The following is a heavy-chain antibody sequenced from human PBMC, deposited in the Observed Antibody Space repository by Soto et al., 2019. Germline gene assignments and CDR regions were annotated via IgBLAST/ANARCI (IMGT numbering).Heavy chain of an antibody. CDR3: ASGDYTVVPGDYGMDV. CDR2: IYTSGST. J-gene: IGHJ6*02. Sequence: QVQLQESGPGLVKPSETLSLTCTVSGGSISSYYWSWIRQPAGKGLEWIGRIYTSGSTNYNPSLKSRVTMSVDTSKNQFSLKLSSVTAADTAVYYCASGDYTVVPGDYGMDVWGQGTTVTVSS. D-gene: IGHD2-21*02. CDR1: GGSISSYY. V-gene: IGHV4-4*07.